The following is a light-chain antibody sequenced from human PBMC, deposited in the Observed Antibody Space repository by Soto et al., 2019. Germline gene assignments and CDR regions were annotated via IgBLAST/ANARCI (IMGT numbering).Light chain of an antibody. Sequence: QSALTQPASVSGSPGQSITLSCIGTSSDIGDYDYVSWYQRHPGRAPQLLIFDVNNRPSGVSNRFSGSKSGNTASLTISGLQAEDEADYYCTSYSSGSTHVVFGGGTKLTVL. CDR3: TSYSSGSTHVV. CDR1: SSDIGDYDY. CDR2: DVN. J-gene: IGLJ2*01. V-gene: IGLV2-14*01.